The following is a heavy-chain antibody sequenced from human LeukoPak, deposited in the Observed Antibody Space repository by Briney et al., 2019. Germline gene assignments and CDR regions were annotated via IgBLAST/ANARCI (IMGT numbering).Heavy chain of an antibody. Sequence: ASVKVSCKASGYTFTSYDINWVRQAPGQGLEWMGWINPNSGGTNYAQKFQGRVTMTTDTSTSTAYMELRSLRSDDTAVYYCARDRGYLWFGEYDYYMDVWGKGTTVTISS. V-gene: IGHV1-2*02. CDR3: ARDRGYLWFGEYDYYMDV. D-gene: IGHD3-10*01. CDR2: INPNSGGT. CDR1: GYTFTSYD. J-gene: IGHJ6*03.